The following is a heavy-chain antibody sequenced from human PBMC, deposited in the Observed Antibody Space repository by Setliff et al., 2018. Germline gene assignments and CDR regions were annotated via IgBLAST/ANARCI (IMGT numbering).Heavy chain of an antibody. Sequence: GASVKVSCKASGGTFSSYVISWVREAPGQGLERMGGIIPMFGTNYAQKFQGRVTITADESTSTAYMELSSLGSEDTAVYYCAGGQPLVRKYYYYMDVWGKGTTVTVSS. V-gene: IGHV1-69*13. D-gene: IGHD3-10*01. J-gene: IGHJ6*03. CDR1: GGTFSSYV. CDR3: AGGQPLVRKYYYYMDV. CDR2: IIPMFGT.